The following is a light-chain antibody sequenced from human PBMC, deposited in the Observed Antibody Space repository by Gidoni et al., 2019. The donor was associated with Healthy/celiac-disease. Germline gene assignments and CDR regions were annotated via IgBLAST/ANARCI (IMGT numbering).Light chain of an antibody. V-gene: IGKV3-20*01. CDR2: GAS. J-gene: IGKJ4*01. CDR3: QQYGSSPLT. CDR1: QSVSSSY. Sequence: EIVLTQSPGTLSLSPVERATLSCRASQSVSSSYLAWYQQKPSQAPRLLIYGASSRATGIPDRFSGSGSGTDFTLTNSRLEPEDFAVYYCQQYGSSPLTCGGGTKVEIK.